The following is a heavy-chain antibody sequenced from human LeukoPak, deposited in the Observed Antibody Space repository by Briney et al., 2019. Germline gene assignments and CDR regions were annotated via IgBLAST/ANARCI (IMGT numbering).Heavy chain of an antibody. Sequence: PSETLSLTCTVSGGSISSGDYYWSWIRQPPGKGLEWIGYIYYSGSTYYNPSLKSRVTISVDTSKNQFSLKLSSVTAADTAVYYCARDGSVHYGSGSYYNFGWFDPWGQETLVTVSS. CDR2: IYYSGST. D-gene: IGHD3-10*01. CDR1: GGSISSGDYY. CDR3: ARDGSVHYGSGSYYNFGWFDP. J-gene: IGHJ5*02. V-gene: IGHV4-30-4*01.